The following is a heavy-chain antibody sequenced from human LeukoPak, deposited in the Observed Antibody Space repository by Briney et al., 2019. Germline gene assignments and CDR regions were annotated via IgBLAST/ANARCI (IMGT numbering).Heavy chain of an antibody. V-gene: IGHV1-18*01. D-gene: IGHD3-10*01. CDR1: GYTFTSYG. J-gene: IGHJ6*02. CDR3: ARAGGYADRFGEFPPGYYYYYYGMDV. CDR2: ISAYNGNT. Sequence: ASVKVSCKASGYTFTSYGISWVRQAPGQGLEWMGWISAYNGNTNYAQKLQGRVTMTTDTSTSTAYMELRSLRSDDTAVYYCARAGGYADRFGEFPPGYYYYYYGMDVWGQGTTVTVSS.